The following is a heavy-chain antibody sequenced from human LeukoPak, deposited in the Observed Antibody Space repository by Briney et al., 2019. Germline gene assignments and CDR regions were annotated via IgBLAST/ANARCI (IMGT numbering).Heavy chain of an antibody. CDR1: GFTFSSYA. CDR2: ISNSGGIT. CDR3: AKALRYDSAGFDY. J-gene: IGHJ4*02. V-gene: IGHV3-23*01. D-gene: IGHD3-22*01. Sequence: GGSLRPSCAASGFTFSSYAMSWVRQAPGKGLDWVSFISNSGGITYYADSVKGRFTISRDNSKNTLYLQMNSLRADDTAVYYCAKALRYDSAGFDYWGRGTLVTVSS.